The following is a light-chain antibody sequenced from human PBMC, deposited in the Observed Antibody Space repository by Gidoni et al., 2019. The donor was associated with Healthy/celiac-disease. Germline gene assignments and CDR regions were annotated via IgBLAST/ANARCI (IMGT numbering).Light chain of an antibody. Sequence: QSALTQPASVSGSPGQSITISCTGTSSDVGNYNLVSWYRCPGKAPKLMIYEVSKRPSGVSNRFSGSKSGNTASLTISGLQAEDEADYYCCSYAGSSTLVFGGGTKLTVL. V-gene: IGLV2-23*02. J-gene: IGLJ2*01. CDR3: CSYAGSSTLV. CDR2: EVS. CDR1: SSDVGNYNL.